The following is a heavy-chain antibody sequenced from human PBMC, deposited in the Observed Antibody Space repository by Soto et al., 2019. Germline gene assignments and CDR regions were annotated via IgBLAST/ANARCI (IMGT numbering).Heavy chain of an antibody. CDR2: VTGNAAKT. CDR1: GFTFSNYP. D-gene: IGHD2-2*01. Sequence: EVQLLEAGGGLVQPGGSLRLSCAASGFTFSNYPITWVRQAPGKGLEWVSGVTGNAAKTYYAASVKGRFSIFRDNSKNTLYLQMNSLRAEDMAVYYCVRDCSSSSCSVWKYWGQGVLVTVSS. V-gene: IGHV3-23*01. CDR3: VRDCSSSSCSVWKY. J-gene: IGHJ4*02.